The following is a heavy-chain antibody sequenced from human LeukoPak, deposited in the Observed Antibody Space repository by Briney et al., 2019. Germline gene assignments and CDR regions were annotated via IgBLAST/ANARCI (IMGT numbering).Heavy chain of an antibody. CDR2: ISKDGTIK. J-gene: IGHJ4*02. D-gene: IGHD6-13*01. CDR3: VREQTIMAAAGLDY. Sequence: GGSLDLSCAASGFTFSSHAMHWVGQAPGKGLEWVGIISKDGTIKYYADSMKGRLTMSRDNSRNTLYLQMNSLRAEDTSIYYCVREQTIMAAAGLDYWGQGTLVTVSS. CDR1: GFTFSSHA. V-gene: IGHV3-30*01.